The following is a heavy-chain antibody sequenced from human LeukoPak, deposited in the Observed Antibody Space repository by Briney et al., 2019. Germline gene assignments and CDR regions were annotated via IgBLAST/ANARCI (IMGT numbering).Heavy chain of an antibody. V-gene: IGHV4-39*01. CDR1: AGSISSSSYY. D-gene: IGHD1-1*01. CDR3: ARVERSSGFRFDY. CDR2: IYYSGST. J-gene: IGHJ4*02. Sequence: PSETLSLTCTVSAGSISSSSYYWGWIRQPPGKGLEWIGSIYYSGSTYYNPSLKSRVTISVDTSKNQFSLKLSSVTAADTAVYYCARVERSSGFRFDYWGQGTLVTVSS.